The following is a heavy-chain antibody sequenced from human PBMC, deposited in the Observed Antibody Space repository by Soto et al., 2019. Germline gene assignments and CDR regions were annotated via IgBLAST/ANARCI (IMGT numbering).Heavy chain of an antibody. Sequence: ASVKVSCKASGYTFTGYYMHWVRQAPGQGLEWMGWINPNSGGTNYAQKFQGRVTMTRDTSISTAYMELSRLRSDDTAVYYCASRESRRSIYFQHWGQGTLVTVSS. J-gene: IGHJ1*01. CDR1: GYTFTGYY. CDR2: INPNSGGT. V-gene: IGHV1-2*02. CDR3: ASRESRRSIYFQH.